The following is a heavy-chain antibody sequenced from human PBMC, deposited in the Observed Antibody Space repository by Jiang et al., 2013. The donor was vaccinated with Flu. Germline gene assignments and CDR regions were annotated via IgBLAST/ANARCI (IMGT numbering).Heavy chain of an antibody. Sequence: QLVESGGGLVQPGGSLRLSCAASGFTFSSYAMSWVRQAPGKGLEWVSAISGSGGSTYYADSVKGRFTISRDNSKNTLYLQMNSLRAEDTAVYYCAKVLRRYYYDSSGYNYWGQGTLVTVSS. V-gene: IGHV3-23*04. D-gene: IGHD3-22*01. J-gene: IGHJ4*02. CDR3: AKVLRRYYYDSSGYNY. CDR2: ISGSGGST. CDR1: GFTFSSYA.